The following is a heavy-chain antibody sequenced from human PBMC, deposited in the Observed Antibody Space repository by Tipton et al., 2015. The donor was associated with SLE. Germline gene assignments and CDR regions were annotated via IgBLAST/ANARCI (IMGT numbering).Heavy chain of an antibody. J-gene: IGHJ6*03. CDR1: EGTFNSYA. CDR2: IIPIFGSP. V-gene: IGHV1-69*01. Sequence: QLVQSGAEVKKPGSSVAVSCKASEGTFNSYAISWVRQAPGQGLEWMGGIIPIFGSPNYAQTFQGRVTITADESTSTVYMELRSLKSEDTAVYYCARSGRPNYYYYYMDIWGKGTTVTVSS. CDR3: ARSGRPNYYYYYMDI. D-gene: IGHD1-26*01.